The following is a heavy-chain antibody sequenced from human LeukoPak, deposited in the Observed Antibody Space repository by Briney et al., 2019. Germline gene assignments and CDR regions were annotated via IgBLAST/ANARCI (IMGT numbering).Heavy chain of an antibody. CDR2: ISAYNGNT. V-gene: IGHV1-18*01. Sequence: GASVKVSCTASGYTFTSYGISWVRQAPGQGLEWMGWISAYNGNTNYAQKLQGRVTITTDTSTSTAYMELRSLRADDAAVYYCARDVGSNSADVWGQGTTVTVSS. CDR1: GYTFTSYG. D-gene: IGHD4-11*01. CDR3: ARDVGSNSADV. J-gene: IGHJ6*02.